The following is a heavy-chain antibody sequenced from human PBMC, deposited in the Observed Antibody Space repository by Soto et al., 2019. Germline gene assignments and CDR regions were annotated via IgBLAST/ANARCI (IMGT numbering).Heavy chain of an antibody. J-gene: IGHJ4*02. CDR3: ASRYYYDSSGQFDY. CDR2: IDPSDSYT. Sequence: GESLKISCKGSGYSFTSYWISWVRQMPGKGLEWMGRIDPSDSYTNYSPSFQGHVTISADKSISTAYLQWSSLRASDTAMYYCASRYYYDSSGQFDYWGQGTLVTVSS. CDR1: GYSFTSYW. V-gene: IGHV5-10-1*01. D-gene: IGHD3-22*01.